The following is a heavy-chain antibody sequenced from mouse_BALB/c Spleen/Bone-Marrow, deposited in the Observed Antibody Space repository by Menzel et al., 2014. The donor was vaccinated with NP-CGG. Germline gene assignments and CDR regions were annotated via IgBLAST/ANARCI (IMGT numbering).Heavy chain of an antibody. Sequence: EVQRVESGPELVKPGASVKISCKASGYTFTDYNTHWVKQSHGKSLEWIGYIYPYNGGTGYNQKFKSKATLTVDNSSSTAYMELRSLTSEDSAVYYCARSEGYDYDWFAYWDQGTLVTVSA. V-gene: IGHV1S29*02. CDR2: IYPYNGGT. J-gene: IGHJ3*01. CDR1: GYTFTDYN. CDR3: ARSEGYDYDWFAY. D-gene: IGHD2-4*01.